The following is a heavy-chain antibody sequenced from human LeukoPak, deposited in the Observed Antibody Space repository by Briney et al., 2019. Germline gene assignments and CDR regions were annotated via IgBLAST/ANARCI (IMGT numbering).Heavy chain of an antibody. Sequence: APGXGLEWVSSISSSSSYIYYADSVKGRFTISRDNAKNSLYLQMNSLRAEDTAVYYCARRGASDYWGQGTLVTVSS. CDR2: ISSSSSYI. CDR3: ARRGASDY. V-gene: IGHV3-21*01. J-gene: IGHJ4*02.